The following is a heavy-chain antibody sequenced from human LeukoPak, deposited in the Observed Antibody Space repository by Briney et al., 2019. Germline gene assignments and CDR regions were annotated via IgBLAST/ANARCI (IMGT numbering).Heavy chain of an antibody. CDR2: ISGSDGST. CDR1: GFTFSSYA. V-gene: IGHV3-23*01. J-gene: IGHJ6*02. Sequence: GGSLRLSCAASGFTFSSYAMSWVRQAPGKGLEWVSAISGSDGSTYYADSVKGRFTISRDNSKNTLYLQMNSLKTEDTAVYYCTRGPIQLWLYHGMDVWGQGTTVTVSS. D-gene: IGHD5-18*01. CDR3: TRGPIQLWLYHGMDV.